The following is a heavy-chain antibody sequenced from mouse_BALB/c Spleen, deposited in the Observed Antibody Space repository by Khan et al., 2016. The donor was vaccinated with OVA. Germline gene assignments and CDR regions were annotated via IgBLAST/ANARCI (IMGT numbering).Heavy chain of an antibody. CDR1: GYSFTSYY. J-gene: IGHJ3*01. D-gene: IGHD2-2*01. CDR2: IDPFNGGT. V-gene: IGHV1S135*01. Sequence: EVQLQQSGPELMKPGASVKISCKASGYSFTSYYIHWVKQSHGKSLEWIGYIDPFNGGTSYNPKFKGMATLTVDKSSSTAYMHLSSLTSDDSAVYYCARHGYVAWFAYWGQGTLVTVSA. CDR3: ARHGYVAWFAY.